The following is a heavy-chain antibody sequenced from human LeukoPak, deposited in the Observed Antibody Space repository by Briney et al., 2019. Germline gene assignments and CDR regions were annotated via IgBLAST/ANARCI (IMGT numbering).Heavy chain of an antibody. J-gene: IGHJ5*02. CDR1: GYTSTSYG. CDR3: ARSPDYDSSGYYLNWLDP. CDR2: ISAYDGNT. D-gene: IGHD3-22*01. V-gene: IGHV1-18*01. Sequence: ASVNVSCTASGYTSTSYGISWVRQAAGQGLEWMGWISAYDGNTNYARKHQGRASMTTGTSTSTAYMELRSVRSDDTAVYYCARSPDYDSSGYYLNWLDPCGQGTLVTVSS.